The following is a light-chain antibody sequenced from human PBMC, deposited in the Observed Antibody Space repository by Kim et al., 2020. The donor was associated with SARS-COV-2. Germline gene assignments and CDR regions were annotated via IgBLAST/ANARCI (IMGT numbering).Light chain of an antibody. CDR1: QSVINY. CDR3: QQRSNWPLT. J-gene: IGKJ4*01. V-gene: IGKV3-11*01. CDR2: DAS. Sequence: LSPGERVTLSCRASQSVINYFAWYQQKPGQAPRLLIYDASNRATGIPARFSGSGSGTDFTLIISSLAPEDFAVYYCQQRSNWPLTFGGGTKVDIK.